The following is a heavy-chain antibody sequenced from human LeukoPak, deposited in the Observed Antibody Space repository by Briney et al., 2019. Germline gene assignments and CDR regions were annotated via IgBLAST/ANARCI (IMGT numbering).Heavy chain of an antibody. D-gene: IGHD2-2*01. CDR2: INPNSGGT. CDR3: ARDRYCSSTSCSPRGYYYYYMDV. J-gene: IGHJ6*03. CDR1: GYTFTGYY. Sequence: ASVKVSCKASGYTFTGYYMHWVRQAPGQGLEWMGWINPNSGGTNYAQKFQGRVTMTRDTSISTAYMELSRLRSDDTAVYYCARDRYCSSTSCSPRGYYYYYMDVWGQGTLVTVSS. V-gene: IGHV1-2*02.